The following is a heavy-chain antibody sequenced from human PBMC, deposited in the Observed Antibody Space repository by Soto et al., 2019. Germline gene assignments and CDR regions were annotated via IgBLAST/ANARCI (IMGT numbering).Heavy chain of an antibody. CDR2: INAGNGNT. D-gene: IGHD2-2*01. J-gene: IGHJ6*02. Sequence: QVQLVQSGAEEKKPGASVKVSCKASGYTCTSYAMHWVRQAPGQRLEWMGWINAGNGNTKYSQKFQGRVTITRDTSASTAYMALRSLRSEDTAVYYCASSYCISTSCPPYYGMDVWGQGTTVTVSS. CDR1: GYTCTSYA. V-gene: IGHV1-3*05. CDR3: ASSYCISTSCPPYYGMDV.